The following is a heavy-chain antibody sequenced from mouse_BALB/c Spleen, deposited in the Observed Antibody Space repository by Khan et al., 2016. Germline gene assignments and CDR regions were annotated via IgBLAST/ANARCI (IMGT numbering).Heavy chain of an antibody. CDR1: GFSLTTYV. CDR3: ATVDYCDSYGAWFAY. CDR2: IWRGGNT. J-gene: IGHJ3*01. D-gene: IGHD2-4*01. V-gene: IGHV2-5-1*01. Sequence: QVQLKQSGPSLVQPSQSLSITCTVSGFSLTTYVVHWVRQSPGKGLEWLGVIWRGGNTDYNAAFMSRLRITKDNSKSQVFFKMNSLQAADTALYYCATVDYCDSYGAWFAYWGQGSLVTVSA.